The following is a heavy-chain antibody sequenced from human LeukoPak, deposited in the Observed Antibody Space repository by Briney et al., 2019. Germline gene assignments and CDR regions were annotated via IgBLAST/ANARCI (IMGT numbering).Heavy chain of an antibody. D-gene: IGHD2-2*01. CDR1: AGSISSYY. CDR2: IYPRGST. J-gene: IGHJ3*01. CDR3: ARGRYCTATTCDAGGDAFDV. Sequence: SETLSLTCTVSAGSISSYYWSWIRQPAGKGLEWIGRIYPRGSTTYNSSLKSRVTMSADTSKNHFSLKLSSLTAADTAVYYCARGRYCTATTCDAGGDAFDVWGQGTMVTVSS. V-gene: IGHV4-4*07.